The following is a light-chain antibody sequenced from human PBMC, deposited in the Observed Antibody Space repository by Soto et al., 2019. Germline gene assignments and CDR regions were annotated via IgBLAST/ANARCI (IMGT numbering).Light chain of an antibody. Sequence: EIVLTQSPGTLSLSPGERATLSCRASQSVSSSYLAWYQQKPGQAPRLPIYGASSRATGIPDRFSGSGSGTDFTLTISRVEPEDFAVYYCQQYGSSPETFGQGTKLEIK. CDR2: GAS. CDR3: QQYGSSPET. V-gene: IGKV3-20*01. J-gene: IGKJ2*01. CDR1: QSVSSSY.